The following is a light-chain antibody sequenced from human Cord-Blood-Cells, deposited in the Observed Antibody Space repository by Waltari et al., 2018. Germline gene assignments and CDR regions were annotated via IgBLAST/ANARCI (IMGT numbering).Light chain of an antibody. CDR1: SSDVGGYNY. V-gene: IGLV2-8*01. J-gene: IGLJ3*02. Sequence: QSALTQPPSASGSPGQSVTISCTGTSSDVGGYNYVSWYQQHPGKAPKLMIYEVSKRPSGVPARFSGSKSGNTASLTVSGLQAEDEADYYCSAYAGSNWVFGGGTKLTVL. CDR2: EVS. CDR3: SAYAGSNWV.